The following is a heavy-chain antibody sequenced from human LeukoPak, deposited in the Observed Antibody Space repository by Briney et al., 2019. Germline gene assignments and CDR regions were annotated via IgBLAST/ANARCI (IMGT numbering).Heavy chain of an antibody. J-gene: IGHJ4*02. CDR1: GYSFTSYW. V-gene: IGHV5-51*01. CDR2: IYPGDSDT. Sequence: GESLKISCKGSGYSFTSYWIGWVRPMPGKGLEWMGIIYPGDSDTRYSPSFQGQVTISADKSISTAYLQWSSLKASDTAMYYCARHTEVAGTVGGFDYWGQGTLVTVSS. CDR3: ARHTEVAGTVGGFDY. D-gene: IGHD6-19*01.